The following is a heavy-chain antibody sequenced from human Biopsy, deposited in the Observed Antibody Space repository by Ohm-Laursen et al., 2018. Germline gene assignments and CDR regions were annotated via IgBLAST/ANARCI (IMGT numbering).Heavy chain of an antibody. CDR3: ARDGGHSGWYEGGMDV. Sequence: SETLSLTCTVSGGAITYYYWSWTRQPPGQGLEWIGYVTYSGNADYNPSLKRRVTISLNKSTNQLALKLRSVTAADTAVYYCARDGGHSGWYEGGMDVWGQGTTVTVSS. CDR2: VTYSGNA. J-gene: IGHJ6*02. V-gene: IGHV4-59*01. CDR1: GGAITYYY. D-gene: IGHD6-19*01.